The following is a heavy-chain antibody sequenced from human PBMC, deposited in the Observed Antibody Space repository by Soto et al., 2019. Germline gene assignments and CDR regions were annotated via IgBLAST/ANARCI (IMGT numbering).Heavy chain of an antibody. Sequence: QVQVVQSGAEVKKPGSSVKVSCKASGDTFSSYTISWVRQAPGQGLEWMGRILPILGIANYAQKFQGRVTVTADQFTSTAYMELSSLPSEDTAVYYCAPGSGRGFFDYWGQGTRVNASS. J-gene: IGHJ4*02. V-gene: IGHV1-69*02. CDR2: ILPILGIA. CDR1: GDTFSSYT. CDR3: APGSGRGFFDY. D-gene: IGHD3-10*01.